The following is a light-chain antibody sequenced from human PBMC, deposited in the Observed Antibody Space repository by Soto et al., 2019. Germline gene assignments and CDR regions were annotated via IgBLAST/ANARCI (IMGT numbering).Light chain of an antibody. CDR1: QSVGSN. CDR2: GAS. J-gene: IGKJ1*01. V-gene: IGKV3-15*01. CDR3: QKYNNWPTWT. Sequence: EIVMTQSPATLSVSPGERVTLSCRARQSVGSNLAWYQQKPGQAPRLLIYGASTRATGIPARFSGSGSETEFTLTISSLQAEDSAVYFCQKYNNWPTWTFGQGTKVEIK.